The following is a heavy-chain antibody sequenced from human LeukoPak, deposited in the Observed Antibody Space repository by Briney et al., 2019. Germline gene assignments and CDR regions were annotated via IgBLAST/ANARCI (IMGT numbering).Heavy chain of an antibody. J-gene: IGHJ4*02. CDR1: GGSFSGYY. Sequence: SETLSLTCAVYGGSFSGYYWSWIRQPPGKGLEWIGEINHSGSTNYNPSLKSRVTISVDTSKNQFSLKLSSVTAADTAVYYCARRAPQLWDPMTTVTTVDYWGQGTLVTVSP. D-gene: IGHD4-17*01. CDR3: ARRAPQLWDPMTTVTTVDY. V-gene: IGHV4-34*01. CDR2: INHSGST.